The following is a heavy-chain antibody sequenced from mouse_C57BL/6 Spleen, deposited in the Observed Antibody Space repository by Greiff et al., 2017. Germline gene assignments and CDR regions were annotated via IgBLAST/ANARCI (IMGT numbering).Heavy chain of an antibody. Sequence: VQLQQSGPELVKPGASVKISCKASGYAFSSSWMNWVKQRPGKGLEWIGRIYPGDGDTNYNGKFKGKATLTADKSSSTAYMQLSSLTSEDSAVYFCARGNYGSSPRFAYWGQGTLVTVSA. D-gene: IGHD1-1*01. CDR2: IYPGDGDT. V-gene: IGHV1-82*01. J-gene: IGHJ3*01. CDR3: ARGNYGSSPRFAY. CDR1: GYAFSSSW.